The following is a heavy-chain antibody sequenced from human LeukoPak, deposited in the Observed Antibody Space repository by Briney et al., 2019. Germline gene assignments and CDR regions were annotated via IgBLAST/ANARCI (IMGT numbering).Heavy chain of an antibody. Sequence: ASVKVSCKASGYTFTSYAMNWVRQAPGQGLEWMGWINTNTGNPTYAQGFTGRFVFSLDTSVSTAYLQISSLKAEDTAVYYCARDTYDSSGYYSILYHYGMDVWGQGTTVTVSS. CDR2: INTNTGNP. V-gene: IGHV7-4-1*02. CDR3: ARDTYDSSGYYSILYHYGMDV. D-gene: IGHD3-22*01. CDR1: GYTFTSYA. J-gene: IGHJ6*02.